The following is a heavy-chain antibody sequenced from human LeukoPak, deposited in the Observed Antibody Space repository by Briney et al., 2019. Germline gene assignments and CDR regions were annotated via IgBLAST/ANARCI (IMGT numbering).Heavy chain of an antibody. CDR2: ISIDGSTT. D-gene: IGHD3-9*01. CDR3: ARGGLRCFDCFDY. V-gene: IGHV3-74*01. CDR1: GFTFSSYW. J-gene: IGHJ4*02. Sequence: GGSLRLSCAASGFTFSSYWMHWVRQAPGKGLVWVSRISIDGSTTSYADSAKGRFTISRDNAKNTLYLQMNSLRAEDTAVYYCARGGLRCFDCFDYWGQGTLVTVSS.